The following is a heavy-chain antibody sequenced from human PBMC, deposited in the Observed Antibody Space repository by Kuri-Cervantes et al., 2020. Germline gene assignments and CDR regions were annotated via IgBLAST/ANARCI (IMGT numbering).Heavy chain of an antibody. J-gene: IGHJ6*03. V-gene: IGHV4-38-2*01. CDR2: VFYSGST. CDR3: ARTYYYDSSNYYYYINV. D-gene: IGHD3-22*01. Sequence: SETLSLTCAVSGYSISSGYYWGWIRQPPGKGLEWIGSVFYSGSTYNNPSLKSRVTISVDTSKNQFSLELSSVTAADTAVYYCARTYYYDSSNYYYYINVRGKGTTVTVSS. CDR1: GYSISSGYY.